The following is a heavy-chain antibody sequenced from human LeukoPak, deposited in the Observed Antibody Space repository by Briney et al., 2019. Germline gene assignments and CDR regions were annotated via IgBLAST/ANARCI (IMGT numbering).Heavy chain of an antibody. V-gene: IGHV4-34*01. CDR3: ARTRTVTAFDI. D-gene: IGHD4-11*01. Sequence: SETLSLTCAVYGGSFSGYYWSWIRQPPGKGLEWIGEINHSGSTNYNPSLKSRVTISVDTSKNQFSLKLSSVTAADTAVYYCARTRTVTAFDIWGQGTMVIVSS. CDR1: GGSFSGYY. CDR2: INHSGST. J-gene: IGHJ3*02.